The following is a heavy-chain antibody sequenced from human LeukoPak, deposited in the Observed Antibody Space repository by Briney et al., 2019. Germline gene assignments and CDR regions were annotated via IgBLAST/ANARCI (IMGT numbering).Heavy chain of an antibody. Sequence: GGSLRLSCAASGFTFSSYGMHWVRQAPGKGLEWVSAISGSGGSTYYADSVKGRFTISRDNSKNTLYLQMNSLRAEDTAVYYCAKDESIVGATTGDYWGQGTLVTVSS. CDR1: GFTFSSYG. D-gene: IGHD1-26*01. J-gene: IGHJ4*02. V-gene: IGHV3-23*01. CDR2: ISGSGGST. CDR3: AKDESIVGATTGDY.